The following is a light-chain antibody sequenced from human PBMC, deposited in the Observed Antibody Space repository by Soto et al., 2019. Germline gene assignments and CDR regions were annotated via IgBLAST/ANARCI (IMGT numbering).Light chain of an antibody. Sequence: ENRLTQSPPTLFSPQGKRATLSCRASQSIDTYLAWYQQKPGQAPRLLIYGASDRATGIPARFSGSGSGIAFTLTISGLEPEDFAIYYCQQRYNWPLTFGGGTKVDIK. J-gene: IGKJ4*01. CDR2: GAS. V-gene: IGKV3-11*01. CDR1: QSIDTY. CDR3: QQRYNWPLT.